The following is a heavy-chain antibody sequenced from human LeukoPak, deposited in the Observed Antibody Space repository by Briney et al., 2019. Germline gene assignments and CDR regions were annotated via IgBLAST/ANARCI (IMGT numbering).Heavy chain of an antibody. D-gene: IGHD3-16*01. Sequence: KASETLSLTCTVSGGSISSYYWSWIRQPPGKGLEWIGYIYYSGSTNYNPSLKSRVTISVDTSKNQFSLKLSSVTAADTAVYYCGRGGYLFDFWGPGNLVPGSS. CDR3: GRGGYLFDF. V-gene: IGHV4-59*01. CDR2: IYYSGST. J-gene: IGHJ4*02. CDR1: GGSISSYY.